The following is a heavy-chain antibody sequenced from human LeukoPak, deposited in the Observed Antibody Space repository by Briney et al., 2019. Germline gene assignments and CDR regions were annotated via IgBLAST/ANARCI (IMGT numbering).Heavy chain of an antibody. Sequence: SETLSLTCTVSGGSISSGSYYWSWIRQPAGKGLEWIGRIYTSGSTNYNPSLKSRVTMSVDTSKNQFSLKLSSVTAADTAVYYCARGTVTGGWFDPWGQGTLVTVSS. CDR2: IYTSGST. CDR1: GGSISSGSYY. D-gene: IGHD4-23*01. V-gene: IGHV4-61*02. CDR3: ARGTVTGGWFDP. J-gene: IGHJ5*02.